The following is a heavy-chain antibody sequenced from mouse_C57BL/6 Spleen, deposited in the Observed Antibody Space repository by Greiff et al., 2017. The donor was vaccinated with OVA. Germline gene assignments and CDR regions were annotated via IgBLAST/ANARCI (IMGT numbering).Heavy chain of an antibody. CDR2: IYPSDSET. CDR1: GYTFTSYW. D-gene: IGHD2-4*01. CDR3: ARCYDYGSWFAY. J-gene: IGHJ3*01. V-gene: IGHV1-61*01. Sequence: QVHVKQPGAELVRPGSSVKLSCKASGYTFTSYWMDWVKQRPGQGLEWIGNIYPSDSETHYNQKFKDKATLTVDKSSSTAYMQLSSLTSEDSAVYYCARCYDYGSWFAYWGQGTLVTVSA.